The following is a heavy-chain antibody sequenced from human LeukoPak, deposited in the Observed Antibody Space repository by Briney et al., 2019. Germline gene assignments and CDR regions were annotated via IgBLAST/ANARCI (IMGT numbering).Heavy chain of an antibody. CDR2: IYYSGTT. V-gene: IGHV4-39*07. CDR1: GDSIISSGYY. CDR3: ARGSFCSSTSCYYGWFDP. Sequence: SETLSLTCTVSGDSIISSGYYWAWIRQPPGKGLEWLGSIYYSGTTNYNPSLKSRVTISVDTSKNQFSLKLSSVTAADTAVYYCARGSFCSSTSCYYGWFDPWGQGTLVTVSS. D-gene: IGHD2-2*01. J-gene: IGHJ5*02.